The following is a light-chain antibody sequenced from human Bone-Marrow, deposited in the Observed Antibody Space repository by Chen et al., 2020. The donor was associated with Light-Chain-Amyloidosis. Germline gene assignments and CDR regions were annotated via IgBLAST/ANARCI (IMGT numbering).Light chain of an antibody. Sequence: QTVVTQEPSFSVSPGGTVTLTCGLSSGSVSTNYYPGWYQQTPGQAPRTLIYRTNTRSSGVPDRFSGSSLGNKAALTITGAQADDESDYYCVLYMGNDILFGGGT. CDR2: RTN. CDR1: SGSVSTNYY. J-gene: IGLJ3*02. V-gene: IGLV8-61*01. CDR3: VLYMGNDIL.